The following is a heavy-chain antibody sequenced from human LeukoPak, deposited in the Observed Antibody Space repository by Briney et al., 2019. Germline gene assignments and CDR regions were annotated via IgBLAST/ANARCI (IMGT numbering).Heavy chain of an antibody. J-gene: IGHJ3*02. Sequence: SEPLSLTCTVSGVSITSSSHYWDWIRQPPGKGLEWIGNIYYTGSTYFNPSVESRVTISVDTSKIQCSLKLSSVTAADTAVYYRARRLATVAITTRDVFDIWGQGTMVTVSS. D-gene: IGHD4-23*01. CDR3: ARRLATVAITTRDVFDI. CDR1: GVSITSSSHY. CDR2: IYYTGST. V-gene: IGHV4-39*01.